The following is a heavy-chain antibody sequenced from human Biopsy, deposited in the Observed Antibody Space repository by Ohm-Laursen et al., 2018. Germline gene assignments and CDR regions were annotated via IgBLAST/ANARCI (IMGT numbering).Heavy chain of an antibody. D-gene: IGHD3-22*01. V-gene: IGHV1-18*01. Sequence: GASVKVSCKASGYTFPSYGISWVRQAPGQRLEWMGWISAYNGNRNYAQKFQGRVTMTTDTSTSTAYMELRSLRSDDTAVYFCAREEDNSGYDYYGMDVWGQGTTVTVSS. CDR3: AREEDNSGYDYYGMDV. CDR1: GYTFPSYG. CDR2: ISAYNGNR. J-gene: IGHJ6*02.